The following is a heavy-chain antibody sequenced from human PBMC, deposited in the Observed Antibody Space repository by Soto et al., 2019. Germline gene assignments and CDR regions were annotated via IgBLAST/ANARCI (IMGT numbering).Heavy chain of an antibody. CDR2: IYHSGST. CDR3: ARGVLH. V-gene: IGHV4-30-2*01. J-gene: IGHJ4*01. Sequence: SETLSLTCTVSGGYSWSWIRQPPGKGLERIGYIYHSGSTYYNPSLKSRVTISVDRSKNQFSLKLSSVPAADTAVYYCARGVLHWGQGTLVTVSS. CDR1: GGYS.